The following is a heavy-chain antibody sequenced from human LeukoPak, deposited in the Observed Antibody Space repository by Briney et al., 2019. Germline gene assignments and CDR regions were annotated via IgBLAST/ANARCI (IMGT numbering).Heavy chain of an antibody. CDR2: INQDGSEK. CDR3: ARLPANDLGLYFPGYFDY. J-gene: IGHJ4*02. CDR1: GFTFSSYS. V-gene: IGHV3-7*01. D-gene: IGHD2-8*02. Sequence: GGSLRLSCAASGFTFSSYSMNWVRQAPGKGLEWVANINQDGSEKHFVDSMKGRFTISRDNAENSLYLQMDSLRAEDTAVYFCARLPANDLGLYFPGYFDYWGQGTLVTVSS.